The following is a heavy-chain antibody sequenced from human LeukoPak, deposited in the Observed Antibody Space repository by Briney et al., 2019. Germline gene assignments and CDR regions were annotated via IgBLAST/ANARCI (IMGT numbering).Heavy chain of an antibody. Sequence: GGSLRLSCAGSGFTFSSYAMHWVRQAPGKGLEYVSTISSSGGSTYYIDSVKGRFTISGDSSKNTLYLQMSSLRAEDTAVYYCAFLGGGWLDAFDIWGQGTMVTVSS. V-gene: IGHV3-64D*09. CDR3: AFLGGGWLDAFDI. J-gene: IGHJ3*02. CDR1: GFTFSSYA. CDR2: ISSSGGST. D-gene: IGHD5-24*01.